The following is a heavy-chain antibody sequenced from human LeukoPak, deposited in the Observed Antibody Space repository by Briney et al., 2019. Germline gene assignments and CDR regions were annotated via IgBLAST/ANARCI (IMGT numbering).Heavy chain of an antibody. CDR3: ARHPPRGVTGGGNFDY. Sequence: GASVKVSCKASGGTFSSCAISWVRQAPGQGLEWMGGIIPIFGTANYAQKFQGRVTITADESTSTAYMELSSLRSEDTAVYYCARHPPRGVTGGGNFDYWGQGTLVTVSS. V-gene: IGHV1-69*13. D-gene: IGHD2-21*02. J-gene: IGHJ4*02. CDR1: GGTFSSCA. CDR2: IIPIFGTA.